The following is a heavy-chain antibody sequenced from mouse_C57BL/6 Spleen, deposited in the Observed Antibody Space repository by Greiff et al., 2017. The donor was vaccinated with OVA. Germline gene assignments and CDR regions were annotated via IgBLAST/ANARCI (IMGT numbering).Heavy chain of an antibody. D-gene: IGHD1-1*01. CDR1: GFTFSDYY. Sequence: EVKLVESEGGLVQPGSSMKLSCTASGFTFSDYYMAWVRQVPEKGLEWVASINYDGSSTYYLDSLKSRFIISRDNAKNILYLQMSSLKSEDTATYYCARDSSSRWYFDVWGTGTTVTVSS. CDR2: INYDGSST. V-gene: IGHV5-16*01. CDR3: ARDSSSRWYFDV. J-gene: IGHJ1*03.